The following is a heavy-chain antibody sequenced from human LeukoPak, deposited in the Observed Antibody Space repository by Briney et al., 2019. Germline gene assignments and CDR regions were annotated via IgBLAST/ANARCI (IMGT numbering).Heavy chain of an antibody. CDR3: ARDSILRYGMDV. CDR1: GDTFNSYG. J-gene: IGHJ6*02. V-gene: IGHV1-18*01. Sequence: ASVKVSCKASGDTFNSYGISWVRQAPGQGLEWMGWISAYNGNTNYAQKLQGRVTMTTDTSTSTAYMELRSLRSDDTAVYYCARDSILRYGMDVWGQGTTVTVSS. D-gene: IGHD3-3*01. CDR2: ISAYNGNT.